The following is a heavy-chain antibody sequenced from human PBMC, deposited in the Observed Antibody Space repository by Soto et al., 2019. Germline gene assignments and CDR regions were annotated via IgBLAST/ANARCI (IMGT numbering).Heavy chain of an antibody. CDR2: IYYSGST. D-gene: IGHD6-13*01. CDR3: ARGFRSSWYYFDY. CDR1: GGSISSYY. J-gene: IGHJ4*02. Sequence: SETMSLTCTVSGGSISSYYWSWIRQPPGKGLEWIGYIYYSGSTNYNPSLKSRVTISVDTSKNQFSLKLSSVTAADTAVYYCARGFRSSWYYFDYWGQGTLVTVSS. V-gene: IGHV4-59*01.